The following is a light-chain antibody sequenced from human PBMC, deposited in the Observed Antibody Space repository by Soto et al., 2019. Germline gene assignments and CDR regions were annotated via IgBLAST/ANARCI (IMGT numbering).Light chain of an antibody. CDR1: QSISSY. V-gene: IGKV1-39*01. CDR3: QQSYPTPYT. Sequence: DIQMTQSPSSLSASVGDRVTITCRASQSISSYLNWYQQKPGKAPKLLISAAYSLQSGVPLRFSGSRSGTHFTLTFSSLQPEDSATYYCQQSYPTPYTFGQGTKLEIK. CDR2: AAY. J-gene: IGKJ2*01.